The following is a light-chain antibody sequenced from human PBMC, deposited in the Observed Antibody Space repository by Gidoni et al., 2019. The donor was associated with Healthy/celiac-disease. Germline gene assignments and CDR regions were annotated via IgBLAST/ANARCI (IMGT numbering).Light chain of an antibody. CDR1: ALPKQY. CDR2: KDS. J-gene: IGLJ2*01. Sequence: SYALTQPPSVSVSPGQTARITCSGDALPKQYAYWSQQKPGQAPVLVRYKDSERPSGIPERFSGSSSGTTVTLTISGVQAEDEADYYCQSADSSGTLVVFGGGTKLTVL. CDR3: QSADSSGTLVV. V-gene: IGLV3-25*03.